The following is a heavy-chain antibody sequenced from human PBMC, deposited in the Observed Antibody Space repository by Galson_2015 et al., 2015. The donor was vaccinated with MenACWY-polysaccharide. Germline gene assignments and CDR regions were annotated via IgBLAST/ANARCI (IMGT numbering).Heavy chain of an antibody. V-gene: IGHV3-23*01. J-gene: IGHJ4*02. D-gene: IGHD5-12*01. CDR1: GFTFSSYA. CDR2: ISGSGGST. CDR3: AKDQRADSGYADYYFDY. Sequence: SLRLSCAASGFTFSSYAMSWVRQAPGKGLEWVSAISGSGGSTYYADSVKGRFTISRDNSKNTLYLQMNSLRAEDTAVYYCAKDQRADSGYADYYFDYWGQGILVTVSS.